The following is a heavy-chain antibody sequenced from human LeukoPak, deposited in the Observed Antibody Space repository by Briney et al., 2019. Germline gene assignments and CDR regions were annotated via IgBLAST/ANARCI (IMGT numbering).Heavy chain of an antibody. D-gene: IGHD1-26*01. CDR1: GYTFTAYF. V-gene: IGHV1-2*02. J-gene: IGHJ4*02. Sequence: ASVKVSCKASGYTFTAYFMHWVRQAPGQGLEWMGWINPNSGATNYAQKFQGRVTMTRDTSISTAYLELNRLRSDDTAMYYCAREATAGGYWGQGTLVTVSS. CDR3: AREATAGGY. CDR2: INPNSGAT.